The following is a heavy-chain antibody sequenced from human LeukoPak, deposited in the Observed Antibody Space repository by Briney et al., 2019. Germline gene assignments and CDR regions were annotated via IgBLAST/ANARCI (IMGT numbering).Heavy chain of an antibody. D-gene: IGHD6-19*01. V-gene: IGHV4-34*01. Sequence: SETLSLTCAVYGGSFSGYYWSWIRQPPGKGLEWIGEINHSGSTNYNPSLKSRVTISVDTSKNQFSLKLSSVTAADTAVYYCARVTAVAGRMIDYWGQGTLVTVSS. J-gene: IGHJ4*02. CDR3: ARVTAVAGRMIDY. CDR2: INHSGST. CDR1: GGSFSGYY.